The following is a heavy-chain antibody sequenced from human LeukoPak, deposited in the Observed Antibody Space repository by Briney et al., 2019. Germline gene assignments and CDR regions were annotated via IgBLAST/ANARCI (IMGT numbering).Heavy chain of an antibody. J-gene: IGHJ4*02. V-gene: IGHV3-7*05. CDR1: GFTFSSFW. Sequence: GGSLRLSCAAFGFTFSSFWMSWVRQAPGKGLEWVANIKRDGGDKYYVDSVKGRFSISRDNAKNSLYLHMNSLRAEDTAVYYCARGGEYTTSPWGQGTLVTVSS. D-gene: IGHD2-2*02. CDR2: IKRDGGDK. CDR3: ARGGEYTTSP.